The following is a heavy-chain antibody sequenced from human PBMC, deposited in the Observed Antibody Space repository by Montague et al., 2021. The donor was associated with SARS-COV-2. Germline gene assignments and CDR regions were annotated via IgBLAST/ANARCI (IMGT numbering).Heavy chain of an antibody. CDR3: AGRLSGKQERGDY. D-gene: IGHD1-26*01. CDR2: VSDSGST. V-gene: IGHV4-39*07. J-gene: IGHJ4*01. Sequence: SETLSLTCSVAGGSVSSSSYDWGWICQPPGKGLEWIGTVSDSGSTSYNPSVRSRVTISVDTPKNQFSLKLSSVTAADTAANYCAGRLSGKQERGDYWGHGTLVTVSS. CDR1: GGSVSSSSYD.